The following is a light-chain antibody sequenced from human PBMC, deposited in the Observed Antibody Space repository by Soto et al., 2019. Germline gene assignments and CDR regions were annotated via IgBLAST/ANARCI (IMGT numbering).Light chain of an antibody. CDR2: TAS. CDR1: QSVSSN. CDR3: QQYNQWPYT. J-gene: IGKJ2*01. V-gene: IGKV3-15*01. Sequence: EIVMTQSPATLSVSPGERATLSCRASQSVSSNLAWYQQKPGQAPRLLIYTASTRATTLPARFGGSGSGTEFTLTISSLQSEDFAVYYCQQYNQWPYTFGQGTKLEIK.